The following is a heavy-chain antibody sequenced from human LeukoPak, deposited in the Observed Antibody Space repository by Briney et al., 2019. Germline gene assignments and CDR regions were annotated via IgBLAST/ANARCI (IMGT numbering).Heavy chain of an antibody. D-gene: IGHD3-10*01. V-gene: IGHV1-2*02. CDR1: GYTFTDHY. Sequence: ASVKVSCKASGYTFTDHYIHWIRQVPGQGLEWMGWISPNSGDTNSAEKFQGSVTMTRDTSISTAYLELRRLRSDDTAFYYCARARYGSGSYYYFWRQGTLVTVSS. CDR3: ARARYGSGSYYYF. CDR2: ISPNSGDT. J-gene: IGHJ4*02.